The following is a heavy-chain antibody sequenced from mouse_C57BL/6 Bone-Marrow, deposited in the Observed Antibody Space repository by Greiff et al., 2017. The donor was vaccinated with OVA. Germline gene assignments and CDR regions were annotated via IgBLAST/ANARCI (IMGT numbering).Heavy chain of an antibody. CDR1: GYSITSDY. D-gene: IGHD2-13*01. CDR2: ISYSGST. J-gene: IGHJ4*01. CDR3: ARWGYSDYVDYAMDY. Sequence: EVQLVESGPGLAKPSQTLSLTCSVTGYSITSDYWNWIRKFPGNKLEYIGYISYSGSTSYNPSLNSRISITRDTSKKQYYLQWNAVTTEDTATYYGARWGYSDYVDYAMDYWGQGTSVTVSS. V-gene: IGHV3-8*01.